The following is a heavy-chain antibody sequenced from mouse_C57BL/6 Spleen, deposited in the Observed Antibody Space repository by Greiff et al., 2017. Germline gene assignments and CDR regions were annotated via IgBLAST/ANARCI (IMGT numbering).Heavy chain of an antibody. Sequence: QVQLQQSGPGLVQPSQSLSITCTVSGFSLTSYGVHWVRQPPGKGLEWLGVIWGGGSTDYNAAFISRLSISKDNSKSQVFLKMNSLQADDTAMYYCARRGDGSSRYYAMDDWGQGTSVTVSS. D-gene: IGHD1-1*01. CDR2: IWGGGST. V-gene: IGHV2-2*01. J-gene: IGHJ4*01. CDR3: ARRGDGSSRYYAMDD. CDR1: GFSLTSYG.